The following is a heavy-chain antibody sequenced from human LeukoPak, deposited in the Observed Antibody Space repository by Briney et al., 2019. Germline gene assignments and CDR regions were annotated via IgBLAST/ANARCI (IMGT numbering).Heavy chain of an antibody. CDR3: AKDRGPAAYYDGSGRDLAGGY. CDR2: IRGSGGSI. CDR1: GFTLRSYA. Sequence: AGSLTLSCLACGFTLRSYAMGWVRPAPAKGREWVAAIRGSGGSIYYAGSVNDRFTISRDNSKNTLYLQMNSLRAEDRAVYYCAKDRGPAAYYDGSGRDLAGGYWGQGTLVTVSS. V-gene: IGHV3-23*01. J-gene: IGHJ4*02. D-gene: IGHD3-10*01.